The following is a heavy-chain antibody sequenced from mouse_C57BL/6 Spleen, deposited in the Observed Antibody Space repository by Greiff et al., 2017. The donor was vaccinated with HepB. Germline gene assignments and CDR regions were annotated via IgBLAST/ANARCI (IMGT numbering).Heavy chain of an antibody. Sequence: VQLKESGAELVRPGASVKLSCKASGYTFTDYYINWVKQRPGQGLEWIARIYPGSGNTYYNEKFKGKATLTAEKSSSTAYMQLSSLTSEDSAVYFCARGPYSRGYWYFDVWGTGTTVTVSS. D-gene: IGHD1-1*01. CDR2: IYPGSGNT. CDR3: ARGPYSRGYWYFDV. J-gene: IGHJ1*03. V-gene: IGHV1-76*01. CDR1: GYTFTDYY.